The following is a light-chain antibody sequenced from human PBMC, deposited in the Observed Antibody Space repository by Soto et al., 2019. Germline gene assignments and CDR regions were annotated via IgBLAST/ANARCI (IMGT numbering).Light chain of an antibody. V-gene: IGKV3-20*01. CDR1: QRMTNNF. CDR3: QQYGRSPFT. CDR2: GAS. J-gene: IGKJ2*01. Sequence: EIVLTQSPDTLSLSPGERVTLSCRASQRMTNNFLAWFQQKPGLAPRLLIHGASTRASGVPDRFTGGGSGTDFVLTISRVEPEDFAVDYCQQYGRSPFTFGQGTKLQIK.